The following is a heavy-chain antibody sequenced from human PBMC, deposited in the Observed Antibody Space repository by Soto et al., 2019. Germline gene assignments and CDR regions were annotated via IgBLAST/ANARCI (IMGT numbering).Heavy chain of an antibody. CDR3: ARGPWAYYDFWSGYFTRHYYYYGMDV. Sequence: GASVKVSCKASGYTFTSYGISWVRQAPGQGLEGMGWISAYNGNTNYAQKLQGRVTMTTDTSTSTAYMELRSLRSDDTAVYYCARGPWAYYDFWSGYFTRHYYYYGMDVWGQGTPVPFSS. J-gene: IGHJ6*02. V-gene: IGHV1-18*01. CDR2: ISAYNGNT. D-gene: IGHD3-3*01. CDR1: GYTFTSYG.